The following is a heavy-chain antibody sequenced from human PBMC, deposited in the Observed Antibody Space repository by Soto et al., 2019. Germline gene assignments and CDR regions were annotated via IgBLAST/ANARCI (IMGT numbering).Heavy chain of an antibody. CDR1: GFTFSSYA. CDR3: AEEVWGVVVVAATSPY. D-gene: IGHD2-15*01. Sequence: TGGSLRLSCAASGFTFSSYAMSWVRQAPGKGLEWVSAISGSGGSTYYADSVKGRFTISRDNSKNTLYLQMNSLGAEDTAVYYCAEEVWGVVVVAATSPYWGQGTLVTVSS. J-gene: IGHJ4*02. CDR2: ISGSGGST. V-gene: IGHV3-23*01.